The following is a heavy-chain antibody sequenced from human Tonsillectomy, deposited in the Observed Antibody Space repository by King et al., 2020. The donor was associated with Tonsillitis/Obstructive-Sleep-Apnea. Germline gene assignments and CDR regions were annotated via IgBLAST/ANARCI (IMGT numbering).Heavy chain of an antibody. CDR2: IYYSGNT. V-gene: IGHV4-59*01. Sequence: VQLQESGPGLVKPSETLSLTCTVSGGSISSFYWSWIRQPPGKGLEWIGYIYYSGNTNYNPSLKSRVTISVDTSENQFSLKLSSVTGADTAVYYCARDLVLEAGGDAFDIWGQGTMVTVSS. CDR1: GGSISSFY. CDR3: ARDLVLEAGGDAFDI. J-gene: IGHJ3*02. D-gene: IGHD3-16*01.